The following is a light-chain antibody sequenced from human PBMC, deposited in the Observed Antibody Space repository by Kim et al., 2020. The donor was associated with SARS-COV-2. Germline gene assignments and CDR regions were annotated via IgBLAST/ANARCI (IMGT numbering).Light chain of an antibody. CDR2: AAS. CDR1: QSISRY. Sequence: SASVGDRVTITCRASQSISRYLNWYQHKPGEAPKLLIYAASTLQRGVPSRFRGSGSGTDFTLTISSLQPEDFATYYCQQSYSTRYSFGQGTKLEI. CDR3: QQSYSTRYS. J-gene: IGKJ2*03. V-gene: IGKV1-39*01.